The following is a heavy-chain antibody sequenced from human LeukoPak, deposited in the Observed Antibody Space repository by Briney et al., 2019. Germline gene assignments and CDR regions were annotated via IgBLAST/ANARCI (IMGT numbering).Heavy chain of an antibody. J-gene: IGHJ4*02. CDR1: GFTFSSYS. CDR2: ISSSSSYI. D-gene: IGHD6-13*01. Sequence: GGSLRLSCAASGFTFSSYSMNWVRQAPGKGLEWASSISSSSSYIYYADSVKGRFTISRDNAKNSLYLQMNSLRAEDTAVYYCARGAIDSSWYYFDYWGQGTLVTVSS. V-gene: IGHV3-21*01. CDR3: ARGAIDSSWYYFDY.